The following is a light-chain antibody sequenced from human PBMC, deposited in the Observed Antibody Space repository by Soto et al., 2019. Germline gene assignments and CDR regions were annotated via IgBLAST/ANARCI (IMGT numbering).Light chain of an antibody. CDR1: QSVSSSY. CDR2: GAS. V-gene: IGKV3-20*01. Sequence: EIVLTQSPGTLSLSPGERATLSCRASQSVSSSYLAWYQQKPGQAPRLLIYGASSRATGIPDRFSGSGSGTDFTLTISRLEPEDFAVYYCQQFSSTPSWTLGQGTKVDIK. CDR3: QQFSSTPSWT. J-gene: IGKJ1*01.